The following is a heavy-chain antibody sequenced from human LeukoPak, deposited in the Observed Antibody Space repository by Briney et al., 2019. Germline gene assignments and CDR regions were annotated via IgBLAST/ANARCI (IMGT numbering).Heavy chain of an antibody. D-gene: IGHD4/OR15-4a*01. CDR2: IYSDKK. J-gene: IGHJ4*02. CDR3: ARRPGAYSHPYDY. V-gene: IGHV3-53*01. Sequence: GGSLRLSCAASGFTFSNAWMSGVGQAPGKGVEGVSFIYSDKKHYSYTGKGRFSISKHNHKKTRYLQINSLRAEDPAVYYCARRPGAYSHPYDYWGQGTLVTVSS. CDR1: GFTFSNAW.